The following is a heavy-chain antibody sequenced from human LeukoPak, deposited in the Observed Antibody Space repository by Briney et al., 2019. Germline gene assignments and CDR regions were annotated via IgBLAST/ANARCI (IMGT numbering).Heavy chain of an antibody. V-gene: IGHV4-39*01. Sequence: SETLSLTCTVSGYSISSTRYYWGRIRQPPGKGLEWIGNIYYSGSTYYNPSLKSRVSISVDTSKNPFSLKLSSVTAADTAVYYCAKLTPYSGSPLGDYWGQGTLVTVSS. CDR1: GYSISSTRYY. CDR2: IYYSGST. D-gene: IGHD1-26*01. CDR3: AKLTPYSGSPLGDY. J-gene: IGHJ4*02.